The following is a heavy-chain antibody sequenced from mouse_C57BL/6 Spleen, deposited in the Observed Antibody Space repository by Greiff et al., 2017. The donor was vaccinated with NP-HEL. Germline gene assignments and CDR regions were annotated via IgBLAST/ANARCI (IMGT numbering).Heavy chain of an antibody. Sequence: QVQLKQPGAELVKPGASVKLSCKASGYTFTSYWMHWVKQRPGQGLEWIGMIHPNSGSTNYNEKFKSKATLTVDKSSSTAYMQLSSLTSEDSAVYYCAIYYYGRFDVWGTGTTVTVSS. V-gene: IGHV1-64*01. J-gene: IGHJ1*03. CDR3: AIYYYGRFDV. CDR2: IHPNSGST. D-gene: IGHD1-1*01. CDR1: GYTFTSYW.